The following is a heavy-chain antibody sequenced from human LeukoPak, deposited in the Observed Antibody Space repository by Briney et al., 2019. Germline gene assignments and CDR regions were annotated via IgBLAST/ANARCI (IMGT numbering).Heavy chain of an antibody. CDR1: GLTLSNVW. V-gene: IGHV3-7*03. J-gene: IGHJ6*02. CDR3: ARGGGLDV. Sequence: GGSLRLSCAVSGLTLSNVWMNWVRQAPGKGLEWVASINHNGNVNYYVDSVKGRFTISRDNAKNSLYLQMSNLRAEDTAVYFCARGGGLDVWGQGATVTVSS. D-gene: IGHD3-16*01. CDR2: INHNGNVN.